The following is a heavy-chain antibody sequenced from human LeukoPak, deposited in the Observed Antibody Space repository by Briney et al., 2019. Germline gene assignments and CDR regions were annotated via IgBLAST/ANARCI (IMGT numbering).Heavy chain of an antibody. D-gene: IGHD1-26*01. CDR2: ISSSSSYI. Sequence: AGGSLRLSCAASGFTFSSYSMNWVRQAPGKGLEWVSSISSSSSYIYYADSVKGRFTISRDNAKNSLYLQMNSLRAEDTAVYYCARDLIVGATFDIWGQGTMVTVSS. J-gene: IGHJ3*02. V-gene: IGHV3-21*01. CDR3: ARDLIVGATFDI. CDR1: GFTFSSYS.